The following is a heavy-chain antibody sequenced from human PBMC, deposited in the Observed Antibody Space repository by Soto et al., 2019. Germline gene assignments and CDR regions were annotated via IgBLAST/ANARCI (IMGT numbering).Heavy chain of an antibody. V-gene: IGHV1-8*01. Sequence: QVQLVQSGAEMKKPGASVKVSCKASGYTFTSHDINWMRQTTGQGLEWMGWMNHNSGHTNYAQKFQGRVTMTRDTSISTAYMEVTNLRSEDTALYYCGSDMSTNWGQGTLVTVSS. CDR1: GYTFTSHD. J-gene: IGHJ4*02. CDR3: GSDMSTN. CDR2: MNHNSGHT. D-gene: IGHD2-2*01.